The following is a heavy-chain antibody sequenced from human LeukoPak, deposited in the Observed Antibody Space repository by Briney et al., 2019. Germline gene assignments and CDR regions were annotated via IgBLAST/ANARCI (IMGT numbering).Heavy chain of an antibody. CDR2: IIPIFGTA. J-gene: IGHJ4*02. D-gene: IGHD3-10*01. CDR3: ARGFDYGSGSYSYFDY. V-gene: IGHV1-69*01. Sequence: SVKVCCKASGGTFSSYAISWGRQAPGQGLEWMGGIIPIFGTANYAQKFQGRVTITADESTSTAYMELSSLRPEDTAVYYCARGFDYGSGSYSYFDYWGQGTLVTVSS. CDR1: GGTFSSYA.